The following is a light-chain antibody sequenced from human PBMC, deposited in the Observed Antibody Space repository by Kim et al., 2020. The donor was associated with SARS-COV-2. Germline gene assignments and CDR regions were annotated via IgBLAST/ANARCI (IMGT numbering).Light chain of an antibody. CDR1: QGINNY. CDR3: QEEERAPWT. V-gene: IGKV1-27*01. J-gene: IGKJ1*01. Sequence: DIQMTQSPSSLSASVGDRVTITCRASQGINNYVAWYQQKPGQAPKLLIYSASALQSGVPSRFSGSASGTDFTLTISSLQPEDVASYYCQEEERAPWTFGQGTKVEIK. CDR2: SAS.